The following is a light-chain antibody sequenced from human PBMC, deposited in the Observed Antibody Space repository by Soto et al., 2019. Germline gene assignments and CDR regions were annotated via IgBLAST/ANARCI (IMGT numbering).Light chain of an antibody. CDR1: QGIISY. CDR3: QQLNSYPRT. Sequence: DIQLTQSPSFLSASVGDIISITCRASQGIISYLAWYQQKPGKAPKLLIYAASTLQSGVPSRFSGSGSGTEFTLTISSLQPEDFATYYCQQLNSYPRTFGQGTKVDIK. J-gene: IGKJ1*01. V-gene: IGKV1-9*01. CDR2: AAS.